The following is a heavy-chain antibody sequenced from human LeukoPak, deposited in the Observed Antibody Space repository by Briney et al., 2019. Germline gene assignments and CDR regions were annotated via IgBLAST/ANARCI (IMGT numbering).Heavy chain of an antibody. CDR1: GGSISSSY. Sequence: SETLSLTCTVSGGSISSSYWSWIRQPAGKGQEWIGRIYTSGSTNYNPSLKSQVTMSVDTSKNQFSLNLTSVTAADTAVYYCASEPSVYYYMDVRGKGTTVTVSS. CDR2: IYTSGST. CDR3: ASEPSVYYYMDV. V-gene: IGHV4-4*07. J-gene: IGHJ6*03.